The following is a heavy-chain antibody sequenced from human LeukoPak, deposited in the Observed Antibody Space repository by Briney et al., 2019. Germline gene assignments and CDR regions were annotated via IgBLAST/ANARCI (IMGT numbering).Heavy chain of an antibody. CDR3: ARESSSGYYLTY. CDR2: IYSGGLT. Sequence: GGSLRLSCAASGFTVSSNYMSWVRQAPGKGLEWVSVIYSGGLTYYADSVEGRFTISRDNSKNTLYLQMNSLRAEDTAVYYCARESSSGYYLTYWGQGTLVTVSS. V-gene: IGHV3-66*01. D-gene: IGHD3-22*01. CDR1: GFTVSSNY. J-gene: IGHJ4*02.